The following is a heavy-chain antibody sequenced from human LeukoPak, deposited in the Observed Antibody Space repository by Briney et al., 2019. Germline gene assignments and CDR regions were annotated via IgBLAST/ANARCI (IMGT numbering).Heavy chain of an antibody. J-gene: IGHJ4*02. Sequence: GGSLRLSCAASGFTFSDYDMHWVRQATGKGLEWVSAIGTAGDTYYTGSVKGRFTLSRENAKNSLYLQMNSLRAGDTAVYYCARVAKERVGGVYYFDYWGQGTLVTVSS. CDR2: IGTAGDT. D-gene: IGHD1-1*01. CDR1: GFTFSDYD. CDR3: ARVAKERVGGVYYFDY. V-gene: IGHV3-13*01.